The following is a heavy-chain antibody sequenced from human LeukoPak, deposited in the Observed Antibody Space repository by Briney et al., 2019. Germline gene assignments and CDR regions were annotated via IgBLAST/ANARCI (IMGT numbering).Heavy chain of an antibody. CDR2: IDLSDSYT. V-gene: IGHV5-10-1*01. D-gene: IGHD2-15*01. Sequence: GESLKISCKGSGYSFTSDWISWVRQMPGKGLEWMGRIDLSDSYTNYSPSFQGHVTISVDKSIKTAYLQWSSLKASDTATYYCARRLVGRYGMVVWGQGTTVTVSS. CDR1: GYSFTSDW. CDR3: ARRLVGRYGMVV. J-gene: IGHJ6*02.